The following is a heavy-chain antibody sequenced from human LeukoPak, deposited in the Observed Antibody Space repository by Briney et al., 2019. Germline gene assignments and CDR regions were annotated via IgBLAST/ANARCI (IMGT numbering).Heavy chain of an antibody. V-gene: IGHV4-31*03. Sequence: SQTLSLTCSVSGASITSGAYYWSWLRQHPEKGLEWIGYIADIATKFYNPSFKSRVSISMDPSKNLFSLSLTSLTAADTAVYYCARARMGPVPFDSWGQGALVTVSS. CDR1: GASITSGAYY. D-gene: IGHD1-14*01. CDR3: ARARMGPVPFDS. CDR2: IADIATK. J-gene: IGHJ4*02.